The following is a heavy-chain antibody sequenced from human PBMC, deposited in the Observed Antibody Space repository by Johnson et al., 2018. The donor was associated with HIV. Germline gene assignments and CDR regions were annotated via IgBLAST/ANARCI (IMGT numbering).Heavy chain of an antibody. Sequence: VQLVESGGGLVKPGGSLRLSCAASGFTFSNAWMSWVRQAPGKGLEWVGRIKSKSDGGTTDSAAPVKGRVTISRDDYKNTLYLQMKRLKTEDTAVYYCTTGISWFGAITFDIWGQGTMVTVSS. D-gene: IGHD3-10*01. CDR3: TTGISWFGAITFDI. V-gene: IGHV3-15*01. CDR1: GFTFSNAW. J-gene: IGHJ3*02. CDR2: IKSKSDGGTT.